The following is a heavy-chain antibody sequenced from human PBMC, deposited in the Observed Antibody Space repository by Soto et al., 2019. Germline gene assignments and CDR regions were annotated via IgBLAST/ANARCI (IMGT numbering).Heavy chain of an antibody. CDR2: INSDGSST. CDR1: GFTFSSYW. CDR3: ARDLYYDILTGEMNYVLDV. V-gene: IGHV3-74*01. D-gene: IGHD3-9*01. Sequence: PGESLKISCAASGFTFSSYWMHWVRQAPGKGLVWVSRINSDGSSTSYADSVKGRFTISRDNAKNTLYLQMNSLRAEDTAVYYCARDLYYDILTGEMNYVLDVWGQGSTVTVSS. J-gene: IGHJ6*02.